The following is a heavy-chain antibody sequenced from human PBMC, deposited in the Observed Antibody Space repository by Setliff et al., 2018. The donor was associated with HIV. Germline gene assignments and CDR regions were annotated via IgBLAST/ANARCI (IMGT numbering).Heavy chain of an antibody. CDR3: AMGGSNTWYSS. J-gene: IGHJ5*02. CDR2: LNTDGSSI. CDR1: GFTFSSYW. D-gene: IGHD6-13*01. Sequence: PGESLKISCVASGFTFSSYWMHWVRQAPGRGLMWISRLNTDGSSIDYAGSVKGRFTFSRDNAKNTLYLQMNGLRADDTAVYYCAMGGSNTWYSSWGQGALVTVSS. V-gene: IGHV3-74*01.